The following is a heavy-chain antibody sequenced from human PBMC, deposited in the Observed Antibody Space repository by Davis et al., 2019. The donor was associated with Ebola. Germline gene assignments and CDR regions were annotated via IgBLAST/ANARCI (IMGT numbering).Heavy chain of an antibody. J-gene: IGHJ5*02. Sequence: AASVKVSCKASGYTFTSYYMHWVRQAPEQGLEWMGIINPSGGSTSYAQKFQGRVTMTRDTSTSTAYMELRSLRSDDTAVYYCARDMGMVQEANWFDPWGQGTLVTVSS. CDR3: ARDMGMVQEANWFDP. CDR1: GYTFTSYY. V-gene: IGHV1-46*01. D-gene: IGHD3-10*01. CDR2: INPSGGST.